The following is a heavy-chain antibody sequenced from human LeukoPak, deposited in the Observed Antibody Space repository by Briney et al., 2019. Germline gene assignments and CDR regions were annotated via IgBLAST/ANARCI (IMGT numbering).Heavy chain of an antibody. CDR1: GGSINSDSYY. D-gene: IGHD1-26*01. Sequence: PSETLSLTCTVSGGSINSDSYYWSWIRQPAGKGLEWIGRIYSSGSTNYNPSLKSRVTMSVDTSKNQFSLKLSSVTAADTAVYYCARSYLWELLGVAFDLWGQGTMVTVSS. CDR3: ARSYLWELLGVAFDL. CDR2: IYSSGST. V-gene: IGHV4-61*02. J-gene: IGHJ3*01.